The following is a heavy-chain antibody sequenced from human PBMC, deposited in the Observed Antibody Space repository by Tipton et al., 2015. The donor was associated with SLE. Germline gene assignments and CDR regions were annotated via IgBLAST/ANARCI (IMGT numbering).Heavy chain of an antibody. CDR1: GAFITNGGSF. J-gene: IGHJ6*03. CDR2: ISHSRTS. CDR3: ARGFRLQGFSQYIDV. Sequence: TLSLTCTISGAFITNGGSFWTWVRQPPGKGLEWIGYISHSRTSYNNPSLRGRLTISEDTSKNQFSLILTSVTAADTAVYYCARGFRLQGFSQYIDVWGKGTTVTVSS. D-gene: IGHD3-9*01. V-gene: IGHV4-31*03.